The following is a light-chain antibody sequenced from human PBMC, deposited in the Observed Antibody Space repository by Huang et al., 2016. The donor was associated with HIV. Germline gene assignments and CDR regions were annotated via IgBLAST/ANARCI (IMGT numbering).Light chain of an antibody. CDR1: QSISNN. V-gene: IGKV3-15*01. CDR2: GVS. J-gene: IGKJ2*01. Sequence: EIVMTQSPATLSVSPGERATLSCRASQSISNNLAWYQQKLGQAPRRLIYGVSTRATGIPARFSGSGSGTEFTLTISSLQSEDFAVYYCQQYNDWPPYTFGQGTKLEIK. CDR3: QQYNDWPPYT.